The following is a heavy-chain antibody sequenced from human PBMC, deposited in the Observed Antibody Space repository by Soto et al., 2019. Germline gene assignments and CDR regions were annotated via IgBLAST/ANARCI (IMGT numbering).Heavy chain of an antibody. CDR1: GGTFSSYA. J-gene: IGHJ5*02. Sequence: GASVKVSCKASGGTFSSYAISWVRQAPGQGLEWMGGIIPIFGTANYAQKFQGRVTITADESTSTAYMELSSLRSEDTAVYYCATTYYDFWSGPYWRFDPWGQGTLVTVSS. D-gene: IGHD3-3*01. CDR3: ATTYYDFWSGPYWRFDP. V-gene: IGHV1-69*13. CDR2: IIPIFGTA.